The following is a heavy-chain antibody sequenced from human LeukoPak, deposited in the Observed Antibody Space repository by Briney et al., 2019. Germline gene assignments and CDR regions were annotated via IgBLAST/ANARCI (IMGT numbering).Heavy chain of an antibody. D-gene: IGHD3-3*01. V-gene: IGHV3-49*03. CDR3: TRGSLRFLEWLSTTPLDY. Sequence: GGSLRLSCTAAGFTFGDYAMSWFRQAPGKGLEWVCFIRSKAYGGTTEYAASVKGRFTISRDDSKSIAYLQMNSLKTEDTAGYYCTRGSLRFLEWLSTTPLDYWGQRTLVTVSS. CDR2: IRSKAYGGTT. CDR1: GFTFGDYA. J-gene: IGHJ4*02.